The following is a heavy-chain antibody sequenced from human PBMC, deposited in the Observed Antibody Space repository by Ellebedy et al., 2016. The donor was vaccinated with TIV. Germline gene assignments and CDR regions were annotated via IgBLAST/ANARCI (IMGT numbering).Heavy chain of an antibody. CDR3: AVQGYDY. V-gene: IGHV3-30*04. D-gene: IGHD5-12*01. J-gene: IGHJ4*02. CDR2: ISYDGSNQ. CDR1: GFTFTTYA. Sequence: GGSLRLSCAASGFTFTTYAMHWVRQAPGKGLEWVAIISYDGSNQYYAGSVRGRFTISRDNSKNTLFLQMTSLRIEDTAMYYCAVQGYDYWGQGTLVTVSS.